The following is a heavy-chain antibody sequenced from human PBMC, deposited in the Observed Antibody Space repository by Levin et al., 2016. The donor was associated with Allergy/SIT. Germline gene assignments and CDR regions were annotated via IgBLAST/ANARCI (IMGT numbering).Heavy chain of an antibody. Sequence: SETLSLTCAVYGGSFSGYYWSWIRQPPGKGLEWIGEINHSGSTNYNPSLKSRVTISVDTSKNQFSLKLSSVTAADTAVYYCARRKYSSSSLDYWGQGTLVTASS. D-gene: IGHD6-6*01. CDR3: ARRKYSSSSLDY. CDR2: INHSGST. V-gene: IGHV4-34*01. J-gene: IGHJ4*02. CDR1: GGSFSGYY.